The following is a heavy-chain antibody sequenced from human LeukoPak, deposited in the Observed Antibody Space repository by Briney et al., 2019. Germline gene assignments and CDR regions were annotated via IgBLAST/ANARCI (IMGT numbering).Heavy chain of an antibody. J-gene: IGHJ4*02. D-gene: IGHD3-16*01. CDR2: INPDGSGK. Sequence: GGSLRLSCEASGFTLSTYWMNWVRQVPGKGLDWVANINPDGSGKRYVDSAKGRFTIARDNADNSLSLQMNSLRAEDTAVYYCASWGAGGNSWGQGTLVTVSS. V-gene: IGHV3-7*01. CDR1: GFTLSTYW. CDR3: ASWGAGGNS.